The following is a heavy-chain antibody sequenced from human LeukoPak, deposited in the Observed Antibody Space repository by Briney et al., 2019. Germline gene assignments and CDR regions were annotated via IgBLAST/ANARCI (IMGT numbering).Heavy chain of an antibody. CDR3: ARVDYSSDWFDP. D-gene: IGHD4-11*01. J-gene: IGHJ5*02. V-gene: IGHV4-59*01. CDR1: GGSISSYY. CDR2: IYYSGST. Sequence: SETLSLTCTVSGGSISSYYWSWIRQPPAKGLEWIGYIYYSGSTNYNPSLKSRVTISVDTSKNQFSLKLSSVTAADTAVYYCARVDYSSDWFDPWGQGTLVTVSS.